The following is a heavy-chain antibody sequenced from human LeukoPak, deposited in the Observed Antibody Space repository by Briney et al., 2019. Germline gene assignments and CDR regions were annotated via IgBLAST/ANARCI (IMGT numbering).Heavy chain of an antibody. J-gene: IGHJ4*02. V-gene: IGHV3-30*03. CDR3: ASPDAGGDSTGRPFDC. Sequence: PGRSLRLSCAASGFTFSSYGMHWVRQAPGKGLEWLAFIAFAGSHKFYADSVEGRFTISRDNSKNTLFLEMNRLRDEDTAVYYCASPDAGGDSTGRPFDCWGQGTLVTVSS. CDR1: GFTFSSYG. D-gene: IGHD6-19*01. CDR2: IAFAGSHK.